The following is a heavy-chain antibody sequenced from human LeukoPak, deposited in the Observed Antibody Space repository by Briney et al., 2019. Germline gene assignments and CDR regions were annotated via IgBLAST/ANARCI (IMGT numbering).Heavy chain of an antibody. CDR3: AKELGFYYGSGSYIDY. D-gene: IGHD3-10*01. Sequence: GGSLRLSCAASGFTFSSYAMTWVRQAPGKGLEWVSVISGNGGSTYSADSVKGRFTISRDNSKNTLYLQMDSLRAEDTAVYYCAKELGFYYGSGSYIDYWGQGTLVTVSS. V-gene: IGHV3-23*01. CDR2: ISGNGGST. J-gene: IGHJ4*02. CDR1: GFTFSSYA.